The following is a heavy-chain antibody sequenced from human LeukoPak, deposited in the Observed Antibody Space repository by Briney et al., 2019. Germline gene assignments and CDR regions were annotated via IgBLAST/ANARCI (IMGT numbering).Heavy chain of an antibody. Sequence: SETLSLTCTVSGGSVSSGSYYWSWIRQPPGKGLEWIGYIYYSGSTNYNPSLKSRVTISVDTSKNQFPLKLSSVTAADTAVYYCARGVWLSPSHNWFDPWGQGTLVTVSS. D-gene: IGHD3-9*01. CDR1: GGSVSSGSYY. CDR2: IYYSGST. V-gene: IGHV4-61*01. J-gene: IGHJ5*02. CDR3: ARGVWLSPSHNWFDP.